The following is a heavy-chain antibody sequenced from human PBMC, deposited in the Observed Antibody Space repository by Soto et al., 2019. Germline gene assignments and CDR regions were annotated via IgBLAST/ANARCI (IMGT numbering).Heavy chain of an antibody. Sequence: SETLSLTCTVSGGSISSSSYYWGWIRQPPGKGLEWIGYIYHSGSTYYNPSLKSRVTISIDRSKNQFSLKLSSVTAADTAVYYCARSPGIAVANDWGQGTLVTVSS. D-gene: IGHD6-19*01. CDR2: IYHSGST. J-gene: IGHJ4*02. CDR1: GGSISSSSYY. CDR3: ARSPGIAVAND. V-gene: IGHV4-39*07.